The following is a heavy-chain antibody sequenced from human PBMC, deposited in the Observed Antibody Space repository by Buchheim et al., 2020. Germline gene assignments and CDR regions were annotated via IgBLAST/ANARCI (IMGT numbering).Heavy chain of an antibody. CDR3: ARGWVDQGNRYYDILTGYERMYYFDY. CDR1: GGSFSGYY. Sequence: QVQLQQWGAGLLKPSETLSLTCAVYGGSFSGYYWSWIRQPPGKGLEWIGEINHSGSTNYNPSLKSRVTISVDTSKNQFSLKLSSVTAADTAVYYCARGWVDQGNRYYDILTGYERMYYFDYWGQGTL. V-gene: IGHV4-34*01. D-gene: IGHD3-9*01. J-gene: IGHJ4*02. CDR2: INHSGST.